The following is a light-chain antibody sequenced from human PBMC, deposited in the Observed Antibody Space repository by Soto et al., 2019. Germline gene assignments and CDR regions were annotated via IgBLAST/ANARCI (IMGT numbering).Light chain of an antibody. J-gene: IGLJ2*01. CDR3: QSYDIDVSGVV. V-gene: IGLV1-40*01. CDR2: DNT. CDR1: SSSIGAGYD. Sequence: QPVLTQPPSVSGAPGQSVTISCTGSSSSIGAGYDVHWYQQLPGAAPKLLIYDNTKRPSGVPDRFSGTKSGTSASLAITGLQAGDEADYYCQSYDIDVSGVVFGGGTKLTVL.